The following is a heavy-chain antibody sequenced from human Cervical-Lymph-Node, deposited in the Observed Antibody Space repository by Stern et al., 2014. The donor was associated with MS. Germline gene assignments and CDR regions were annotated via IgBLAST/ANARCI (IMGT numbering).Heavy chain of an antibody. CDR3: AIYFDSNGYLVD. J-gene: IGHJ4*02. Sequence: EVQLVESGAEVKKPGESLKISCKGSGYIFSSFWIGWVRQMPGKGLEWMGLIYPGDSDTRYSPSFQGQVTMSADTSISTAYLQWSSLKASDTAMYYCAIYFDSNGYLVDWGQGTLVTVSS. CDR2: IYPGDSDT. V-gene: IGHV5-51*01. D-gene: IGHD3-22*01. CDR1: GYIFSSFW.